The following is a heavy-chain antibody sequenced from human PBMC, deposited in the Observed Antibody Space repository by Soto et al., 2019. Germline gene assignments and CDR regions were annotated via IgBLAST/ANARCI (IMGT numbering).Heavy chain of an antibody. J-gene: IGHJ6*02. Sequence: PGGSLRLSCAASGFTFSSYSMNWVRQAPGKGQEWVSSISSSSSYIYYADSVKGRFTISRDNAKNSLYLQMNSLRAEDTAVYYCARDRDIVVVVAARYYYYYGMDVWGQGTTDTVSS. CDR2: ISSSSSYI. D-gene: IGHD2-15*01. CDR1: GFTFSSYS. CDR3: ARDRDIVVVVAARYYYYYGMDV. V-gene: IGHV3-21*01.